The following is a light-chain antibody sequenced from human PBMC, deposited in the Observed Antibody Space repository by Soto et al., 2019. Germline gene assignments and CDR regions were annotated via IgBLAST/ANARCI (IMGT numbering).Light chain of an antibody. CDR1: QSISTW. CDR3: QQYNYSPYT. CDR2: SAS. J-gene: IGKJ2*01. V-gene: IGKV1-5*01. Sequence: DIQMTQSPSTLSASVGDRVTITCRASQSISTWLAWYHQKPGKAPQLLISSASSLESGVPSRFSGSGSGTEFSLAISSLQPDDFATYYCQQYNYSPYTFGVGTKLEIK.